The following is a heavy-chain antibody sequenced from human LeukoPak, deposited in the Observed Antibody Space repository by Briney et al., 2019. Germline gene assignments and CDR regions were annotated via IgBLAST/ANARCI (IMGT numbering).Heavy chain of an antibody. Sequence: SETLSLTCTVSGYSISSGYYWGWIRQPPGKGLEWIGSIYHSGSTYYNPSLKSRATISVDTSKNQFSLKLSSVTAADTAVYYCARDALGLRLFDYWGQGTLVTVSS. CDR2: IYHSGST. CDR3: ARDALGLRLFDY. D-gene: IGHD4-17*01. V-gene: IGHV4-38-2*02. CDR1: GYSISSGYY. J-gene: IGHJ4*02.